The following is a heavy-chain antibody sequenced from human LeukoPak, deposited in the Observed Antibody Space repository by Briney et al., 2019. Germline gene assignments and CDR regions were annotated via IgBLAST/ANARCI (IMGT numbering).Heavy chain of an antibody. CDR3: ARPQYSEYYYGSGSYLPPNWFDP. D-gene: IGHD3-10*01. CDR2: ISAYNGNT. V-gene: IGHV1-18*01. Sequence: GASVKVSCKASGYTFTSYGISWVRQAPGQGLEWMGWISAYNGNTNYAQKLQGRVTMTTDTSTSTAYMELRSLRSDDTAVYYCARPQYSEYYYGSGSYLPPNWFDPWGQGTLVTVSS. CDR1: GYTFTSYG. J-gene: IGHJ5*02.